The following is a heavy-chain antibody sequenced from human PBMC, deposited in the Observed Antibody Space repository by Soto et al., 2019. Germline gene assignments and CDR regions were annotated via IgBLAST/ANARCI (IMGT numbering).Heavy chain of an antibody. Sequence: GGSLRLSCAASGFTFSSYGMHWVRQAPGKGLEWVAVIWYDGSNKYYADSVKGRFTISRDNSKNTLYLQMNSLRAEDTAVYYCARETTGIAAAGTFGYWGQGTLVTVSS. V-gene: IGHV3-33*01. CDR2: IWYDGSNK. CDR1: GFTFSSYG. J-gene: IGHJ4*02. CDR3: ARETTGIAAAGTFGY. D-gene: IGHD6-13*01.